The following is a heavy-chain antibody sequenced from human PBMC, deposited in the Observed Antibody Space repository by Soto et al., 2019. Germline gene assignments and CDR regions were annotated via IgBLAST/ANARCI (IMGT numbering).Heavy chain of an antibody. Sequence: PGVSLRLSCATSGFTFSSYAMVWVRQAAEKGLEWVASISNNGDTAYYADSVKGRFTISRGNSENTLYLQMNGLRADDTALYFCAKSRVFIGAIVTLLDSWGQGTQVTVSS. CDR1: GFTFSSYA. CDR2: ISNNGDTA. D-gene: IGHD3-16*02. CDR3: AKSRVFIGAIVTLLDS. V-gene: IGHV3-23*01. J-gene: IGHJ4*02.